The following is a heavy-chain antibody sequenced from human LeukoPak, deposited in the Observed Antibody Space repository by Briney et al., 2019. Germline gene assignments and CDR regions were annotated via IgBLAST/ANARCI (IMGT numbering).Heavy chain of an antibody. CDR3: ARETSGAPYHAFEI. Sequence: ASVKVSCKASGYTFTSYYMHWVRQAPGQGLEWMGIINPSGGSTSYAQKFQGRVTMTRDMSTSTVYMELSSLRSEDKAVYYCARETSGAPYHAFEISGQGTMVTVSS. J-gene: IGHJ3*02. V-gene: IGHV1-46*01. CDR1: GYTFTSYY. D-gene: IGHD1-26*01. CDR2: INPSGGST.